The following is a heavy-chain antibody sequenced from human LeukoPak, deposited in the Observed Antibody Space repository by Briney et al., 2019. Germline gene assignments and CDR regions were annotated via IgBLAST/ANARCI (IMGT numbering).Heavy chain of an antibody. Sequence: SETLSLTCTVSGGSISSSSYYWGWIRQPPGKGLEWIGSIYYSGSTYYNPSLKSRVTISVDTSKNQFSLKLSSVTAADTAVYYCARDAPYSSGWDAGGYWGQGTLVTVSS. V-gene: IGHV4-39*07. CDR2: IYYSGST. J-gene: IGHJ4*02. CDR3: ARDAPYSSGWDAGGY. CDR1: GGSISSSSYY. D-gene: IGHD6-19*01.